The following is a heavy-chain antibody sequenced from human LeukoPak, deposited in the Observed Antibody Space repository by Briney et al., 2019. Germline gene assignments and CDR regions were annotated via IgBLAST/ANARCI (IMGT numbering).Heavy chain of an antibody. CDR1: GFTFSSYG. CDR3: ARGRYYYDSSGYFDY. D-gene: IGHD3-22*01. CDR2: IWYDGSNK. Sequence: PGRSLRLSCAASGFTFSSYGMHWVRHAPGKGLEWVAGIWYDGSNKYHADSVKGRFTISRDNSKNTLYLQMNSLRAEDTAMYYCARGRYYYDSSGYFDYWGQGTLVTVSS. V-gene: IGHV3-33*01. J-gene: IGHJ4*02.